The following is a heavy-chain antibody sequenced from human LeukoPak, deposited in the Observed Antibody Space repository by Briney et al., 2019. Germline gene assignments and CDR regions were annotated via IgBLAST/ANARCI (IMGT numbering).Heavy chain of an antibody. CDR2: INPSGGST. Sequence: ASVKVSCKASGYTFTSYYMHWVRQAPGQGLEWMGIINPSGGSTSYAQKFQGRVTMTRDTSTSTVYMELSSLRSEDTAVYYCARFLGPYSSSSDRYFDYWGQGTLVTVSS. CDR1: GYTFTSYY. CDR3: ARFLGPYSSSSDRYFDY. V-gene: IGHV1-46*01. J-gene: IGHJ4*02. D-gene: IGHD6-6*01.